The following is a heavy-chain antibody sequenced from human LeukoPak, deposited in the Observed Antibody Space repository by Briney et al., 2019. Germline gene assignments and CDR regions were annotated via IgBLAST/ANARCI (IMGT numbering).Heavy chain of an antibody. Sequence: PGGSLRLSCAVSGFTFSSYAMSWVRQAPGKGLEWVSAISGSGGSTYYADSVKGRFTISRDNSKNTLYLQMNSLRAEDTAVYYCAKIYGQAMLGYFDYWGQGTLVTVSS. CDR3: AKIYGQAMLGYFDY. CDR1: GFTFSSYA. D-gene: IGHD3-10*02. V-gene: IGHV3-23*01. J-gene: IGHJ4*02. CDR2: ISGSGGST.